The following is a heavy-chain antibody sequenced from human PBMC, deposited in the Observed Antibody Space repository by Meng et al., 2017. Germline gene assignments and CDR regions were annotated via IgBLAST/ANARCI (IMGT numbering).Heavy chain of an antibody. Sequence: QVQLVQSGAEAKKPGASVKVSCKASGYTFATYAMHWVRQAPGQRLEWMGWINAGNGNTQYSQKFQGRVTITRDTSASTAYMELSSLRSEDTAVYYCARDLFSYGSSGYYPDYWGRGTLVTVSS. V-gene: IGHV1-3*01. CDR1: GYTFATYA. CDR3: ARDLFSYGSSGYYPDY. CDR2: INAGNGNT. J-gene: IGHJ4*02. D-gene: IGHD3-22*01.